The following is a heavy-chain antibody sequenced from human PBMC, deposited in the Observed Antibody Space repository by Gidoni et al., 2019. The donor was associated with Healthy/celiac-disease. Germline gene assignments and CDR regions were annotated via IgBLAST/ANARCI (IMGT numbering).Heavy chain of an antibody. CDR1: GFTLSSYA. CDR2: ISYDGSNK. D-gene: IGHD2-15*01. Sequence: QVQLVESGGGVVQPGRSLRLSCAASGFTLSSYAMHWVRQAPGKGLEWVAVISYDGSNKYYADSVKGRFTISRDNSKNTRYLQMNSLRAEDTAVYYCARDGGLTQYYMDVWGKGTTVTVSS. V-gene: IGHV3-30-3*01. CDR3: ARDGGLTQYYMDV. J-gene: IGHJ6*03.